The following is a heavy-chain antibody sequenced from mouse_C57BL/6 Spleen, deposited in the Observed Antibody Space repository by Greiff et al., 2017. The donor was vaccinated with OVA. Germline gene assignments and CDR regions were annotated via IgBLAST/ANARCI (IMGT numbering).Heavy chain of an antibody. Sequence: EVMLVESGGDLVKPGGCLKLSCAASGFTFSSYGMSWVRQTPDKRLEWVATISRGGSYTYYPDSVKGRFTLSRDNAKNTLYLQMSSLKSEDTAMYYCARGGYYYGSSQYNYAMDYWGQGTSVTVSS. J-gene: IGHJ4*01. CDR2: ISRGGSYT. V-gene: IGHV5-6*02. CDR3: ARGGYYYGSSQYNYAMDY. CDR1: GFTFSSYG. D-gene: IGHD1-1*01.